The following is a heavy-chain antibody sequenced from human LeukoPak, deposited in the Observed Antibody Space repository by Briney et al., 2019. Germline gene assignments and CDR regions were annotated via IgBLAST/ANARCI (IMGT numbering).Heavy chain of an antibody. CDR3: ARANSSGWYRGLLDY. Sequence: PSETLSLTCAVSGYSISSGYYWGWIRQPPGKGLEWIGSIYHSGSTNYNPSLKSRVTISVDTSKNQFSLKLSSVTAADTAVYYCARANSSGWYRGLLDYWGQGTLVTVSS. CDR1: GYSISSGYY. V-gene: IGHV4-38-2*01. J-gene: IGHJ4*02. D-gene: IGHD6-19*01. CDR2: IYHSGST.